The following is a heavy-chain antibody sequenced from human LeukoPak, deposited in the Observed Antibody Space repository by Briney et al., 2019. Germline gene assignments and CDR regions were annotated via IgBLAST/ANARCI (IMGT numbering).Heavy chain of an antibody. D-gene: IGHD2-2*01. CDR2: IRNKANSYTT. J-gene: IGHJ4*02. Sequence: GGSLRLSCAASGFTFSDHYMDWIRQAPGKGLEWVARIRNKANSYTTEYAASVEGRFTISRDDSKNSLYLRMNSLKIEDTAVYYCARYQLPVRYFDFWGQGTLVTVCS. CDR3: ARYQLPVRYFDF. CDR1: GFTFSDHY. V-gene: IGHV3-72*01.